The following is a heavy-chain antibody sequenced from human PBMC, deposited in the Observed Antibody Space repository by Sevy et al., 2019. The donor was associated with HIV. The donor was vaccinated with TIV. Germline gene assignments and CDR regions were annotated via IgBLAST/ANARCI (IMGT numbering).Heavy chain of an antibody. CDR1: GFTFSSYG. D-gene: IGHD1-26*01. CDR3: AKDLGVGATLLDY. Sequence: GGSLRLSCVASGFTFSSYGMHWVRQAPGKGLEWVAVISYDGSNKYYADSVKGRFTISRDNSKNTLYLQMNSLRAEDTAVYYCAKDLGVGATLLDYWGQGTLVTVSS. CDR2: ISYDGSNK. V-gene: IGHV3-30*18. J-gene: IGHJ4*02.